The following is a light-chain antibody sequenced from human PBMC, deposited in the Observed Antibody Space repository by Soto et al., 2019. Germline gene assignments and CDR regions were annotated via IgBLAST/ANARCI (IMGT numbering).Light chain of an antibody. CDR2: EGS. CDR3: GSYAGSSFYV. J-gene: IGLJ1*01. CDR1: SSDVGSYNL. V-gene: IGLV2-23*01. Sequence: QSALTQPASVSGSPGQSITFSCTGTSSDVGSYNLVSWYQQNPGKAPKLMIYEGSKRPSGVSNRFSGSKSGNTASLTISGLQAEDEADYYCGSYAGSSFYVFGTGTKLTVL.